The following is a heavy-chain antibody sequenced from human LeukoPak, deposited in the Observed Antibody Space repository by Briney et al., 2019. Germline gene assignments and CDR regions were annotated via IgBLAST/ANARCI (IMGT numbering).Heavy chain of an antibody. CDR1: GFTFSSYA. CDR3: ARAVAARRNYYYYMDV. V-gene: IGHV3-21*01. J-gene: IGHJ6*03. Sequence: GGSLRLSCSASGFTFSSYAMSWVRQAPGKGLEWVASISISSRYIYYADSVKRRFTISRDKAKNSLYIQMTSLRAEDTAVYYCARAVAARRNYYYYMDVWGKGTTVTVSS. CDR2: ISISSRYI. D-gene: IGHD6-6*01.